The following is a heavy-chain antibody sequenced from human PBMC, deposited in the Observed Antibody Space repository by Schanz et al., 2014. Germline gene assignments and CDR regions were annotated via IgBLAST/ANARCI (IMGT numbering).Heavy chain of an antibody. V-gene: IGHV1-18*01. CDR1: GYSFTTYG. Sequence: QVQLVQSGAEVKKPGASVKVSCKASGYSFTTYGLNWVRQAPGQGLEWMGWISAYNGHTTYAQKVHGRVTMTTDTSTSTAYMELRSLISDDTAVYYCVRDAGWAFGDYHGMDVWGQGTSVTVSS. J-gene: IGHJ6*02. CDR2: ISAYNGHT. CDR3: VRDAGWAFGDYHGMDV. D-gene: IGHD3-10*01.